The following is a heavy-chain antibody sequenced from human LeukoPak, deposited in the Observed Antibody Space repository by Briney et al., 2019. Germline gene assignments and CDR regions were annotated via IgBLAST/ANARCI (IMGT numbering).Heavy chain of an antibody. CDR3: ARDPRSSWYSNNWFDP. CDR1: GFTFSSYS. J-gene: IGHJ5*02. CDR2: ISSSSSYI. V-gene: IGHV3-21*01. D-gene: IGHD6-13*01. Sequence: KPGGSLRLSCAASGFTFSSYSMNWVRQAPGKGLEWVSSISSSSSYIYYADSVKGRFTISRDNAKNSLYLQMNSLRAEDTAVYYCARDPRSSWYSNNWFDPWGQGTLVTVSS.